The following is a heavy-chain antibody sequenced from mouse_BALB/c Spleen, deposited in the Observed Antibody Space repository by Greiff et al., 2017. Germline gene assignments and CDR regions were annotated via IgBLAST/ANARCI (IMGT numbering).Heavy chain of an antibody. J-gene: IGHJ3*01. CDR1: GYAFTNYL. CDR3: ARQGYGNPFAY. CDR2: INPGSGGT. Sequence: QVQLQQSGAELVRPGTSVKVSCKASGYAFTNYLIEWVKQRPGQGLEWIGVINPGSGGTNYNEKFKGKATLTADKSSSTAYMQLSSLTSDDSAVYFCARQGYGNPFAYWGQGTLVTVSA. D-gene: IGHD2-10*02. V-gene: IGHV1-54*01.